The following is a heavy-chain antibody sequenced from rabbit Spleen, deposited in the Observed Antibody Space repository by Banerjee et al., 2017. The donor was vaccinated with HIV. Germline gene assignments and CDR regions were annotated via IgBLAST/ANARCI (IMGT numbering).Heavy chain of an antibody. J-gene: IGHJ6*01. D-gene: IGHD8-1*01. CDR3: ARDAGPSFSSYGMDL. CDR2: IHIGTSALP. CDR1: GFTLSSYY. Sequence: QEQLVESGGGLVQPEGSLALSCKASGFTLSSYYMCWVRQAPGKGLEWIACIHIGTSALPYFATWAKGRFTISKTSSTTVTLQMTSLTAADTATYFCARDAGPSFSSYGMDLWGQGTLVTVS. V-gene: IGHV1S45*01.